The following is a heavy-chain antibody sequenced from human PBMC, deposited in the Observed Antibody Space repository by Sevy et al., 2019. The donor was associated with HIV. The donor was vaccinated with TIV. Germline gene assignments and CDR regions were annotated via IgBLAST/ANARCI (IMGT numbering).Heavy chain of an antibody. CDR2: IKSKTDGGTT. CDR3: TTVPQHYSDFWRYNYYYYGVDV. V-gene: IGHV3-15*01. D-gene: IGHD3-3*01. CDR1: GFTFSNAW. Sequence: GGSLRLSCAASGFTFSNAWMSWVRQAPGKGLEWVGRIKSKTDGGTTDYAARVKGRVTISRDDSKITLYLQMNSLNTDETGVYYCTTVPQHYSDFWRYNYYYYGVDVWGQGTTVTVSS. J-gene: IGHJ6*02.